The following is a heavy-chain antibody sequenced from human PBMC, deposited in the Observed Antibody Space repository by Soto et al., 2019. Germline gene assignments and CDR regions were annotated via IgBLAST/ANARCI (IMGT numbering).Heavy chain of an antibody. D-gene: IGHD5-18*01. V-gene: IGHV3-74*01. CDR1: GFTFSSYW. CDR3: ARVGGLKGYSYGYAFDI. CDR2: INSDGSST. Sequence: GRSLRLSCAASGFTFSSYWMHWVRQAPGKGLVWVSRINSDGSSTSYADSVKGRFTISRDNAKNTLYLQMNSLRAEDTAVYYCARVGGLKGYSYGYAFDIWGQGTMVTVSS. J-gene: IGHJ3*02.